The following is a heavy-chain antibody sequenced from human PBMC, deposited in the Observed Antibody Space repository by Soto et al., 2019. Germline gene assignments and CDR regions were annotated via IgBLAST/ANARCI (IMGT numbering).Heavy chain of an antibody. CDR2: IYTSGST. V-gene: IGHV4-4*07. J-gene: IGHJ6*02. D-gene: IGHD6-19*01. CDR1: GGSISSYY. Sequence: TSETLSLTRTVSGGSISSYYWSWIRQPAGKGLEWIGRIYTSGSTNYNPSLKSRVTMSVDTSKNQFSLKLSSVTAADTAVYYCARESSGSGWYESRSYGMDVWGQGTTVTVSS. CDR3: ARESSGSGWYESRSYGMDV.